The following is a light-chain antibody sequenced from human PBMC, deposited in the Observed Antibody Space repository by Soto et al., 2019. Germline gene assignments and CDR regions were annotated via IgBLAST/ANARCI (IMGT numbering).Light chain of an antibody. CDR3: SSYTSISTSYV. CDR2: EVN. Sequence: QSALTQPASVSGSPGQSITISCTGTRSDVGSYNYVSWFQQHPGKAPKLMIYEVNNRSSGVSDRFFGSKSGNTASLTISGLQAEDEADYYCSSYTSISTSYVFGTGTKLTVL. V-gene: IGLV2-14*01. CDR1: RSDVGSYNY. J-gene: IGLJ1*01.